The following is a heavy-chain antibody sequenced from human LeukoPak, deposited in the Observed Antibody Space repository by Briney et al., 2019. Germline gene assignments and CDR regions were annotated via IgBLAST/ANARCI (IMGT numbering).Heavy chain of an antibody. D-gene: IGHD3-22*01. CDR1: GGSFSGYY. CDR2: INHSGST. V-gene: IGHV4-34*01. Sequence: PSETLSLTCAVYGGSFSGYYWSWIRQPPGKGLEWIGEINHSGSTNYNPSLKSRVTISVDTSKNQFSLKLSSVTAADTAVYYCAIGDYYDSSGYLPGPDYWGQGTLVTASS. CDR3: AIGDYYDSSGYLPGPDY. J-gene: IGHJ4*02.